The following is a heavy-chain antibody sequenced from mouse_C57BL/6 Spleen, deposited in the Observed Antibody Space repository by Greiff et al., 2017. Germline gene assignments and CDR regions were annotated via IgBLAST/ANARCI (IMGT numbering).Heavy chain of an antibody. CDR2: INPNNGGT. D-gene: IGHD3-3*01. CDR3: ARERGTFDY. J-gene: IGHJ2*01. V-gene: IGHV1-26*01. CDR1: GYTFTDYY. Sequence: EVQLQQSGPELVKPGASVKISCKASGYTFTDYYMNWVKQSPGKSLEWIGDINPNNGGTSYNQKFKGKATLTVDKSSSTAYMELRSLTSEDSAVYYCARERGTFDYWGQGTTLTVSS.